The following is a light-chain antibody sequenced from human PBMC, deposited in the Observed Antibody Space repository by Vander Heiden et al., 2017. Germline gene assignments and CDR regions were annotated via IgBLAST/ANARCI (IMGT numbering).Light chain of an antibody. J-gene: IGKJ1*01. CDR2: AAS. V-gene: IGKV1-39*01. CDR1: QSITSY. Sequence: DIQMTQSPSSLSASVGDRVTITCRASQSITSYLNWYQHKPGKAPKLLIYAASSLQSGVPSRFSGSGSGTDFTLTISSLQPEDFATYYCQQSLSTPQTFGQGTKVEIK. CDR3: QQSLSTPQT.